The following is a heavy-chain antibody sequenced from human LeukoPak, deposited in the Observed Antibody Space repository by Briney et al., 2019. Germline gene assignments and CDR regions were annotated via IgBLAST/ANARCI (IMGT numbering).Heavy chain of an antibody. Sequence: GGSLRLSCAASGFTFSSYWMQWVRQAPGKGLVWVSRINSDGSSTNYADSVKGRFTISRDNAKNTLYLQMNSLRAEDTAVYYCARELVGARGYRAFDIWGQGAMVSVSS. CDR1: GFTFSSYW. CDR3: ARELVGARGYRAFDI. D-gene: IGHD1-26*01. CDR2: INSDGSST. V-gene: IGHV3-74*01. J-gene: IGHJ3*02.